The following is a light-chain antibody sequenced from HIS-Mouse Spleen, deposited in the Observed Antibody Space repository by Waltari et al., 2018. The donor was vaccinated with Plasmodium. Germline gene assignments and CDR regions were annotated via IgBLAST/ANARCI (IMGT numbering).Light chain of an antibody. V-gene: IGLV2-11*01. CDR1: SSGVGGYNY. Sequence: QHALTTQRPAAGAPAQQVTISCTGTSSGVGGYNYYFWYQQHPGKAPKLMIYDDSKRPSGVPDRFSGSKSGNTASLTISVLQAEDEADYYCCSYAGSYTLVFGGGTKLTVL. J-gene: IGLJ2*01. CDR3: CSYAGSYTLV. CDR2: DDS.